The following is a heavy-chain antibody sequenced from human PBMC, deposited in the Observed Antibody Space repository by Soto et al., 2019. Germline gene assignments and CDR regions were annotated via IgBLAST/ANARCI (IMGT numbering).Heavy chain of an antibody. Sequence: QVQLVQSGAEVKKPGSSVKVSCKASGGTFSSYAISWVRQAPGQGLEWMGGIIPIFGTANYAQKFQGRVTIAADEPTSTAYMELSSLRSEDTAVYYCARRYNVDTAMDLSYWGQGTLVTVSS. D-gene: IGHD5-18*01. CDR3: ARRYNVDTAMDLSY. CDR2: IIPIFGTA. J-gene: IGHJ4*02. CDR1: GGTFSSYA. V-gene: IGHV1-69*01.